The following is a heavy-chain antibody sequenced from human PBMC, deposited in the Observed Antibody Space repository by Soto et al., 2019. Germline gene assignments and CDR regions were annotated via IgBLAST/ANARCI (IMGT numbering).Heavy chain of an antibody. CDR2: INPNSGGT. V-gene: IGHV1-2*04. D-gene: IGHD2-15*01. J-gene: IGHJ5*02. Sequence: ASVKVSCKASGYTFTSYGISWVRQAPGQGLEWMGWINPNSGGTNYAQKFQGWVTMTRDTSISTAYMELSRLRSDDTAVYYCARDRGYCSRGSRHSNWFDPWGQGTLVTVS. CDR1: GYTFTSYG. CDR3: ARDRGYCSRGSRHSNWFDP.